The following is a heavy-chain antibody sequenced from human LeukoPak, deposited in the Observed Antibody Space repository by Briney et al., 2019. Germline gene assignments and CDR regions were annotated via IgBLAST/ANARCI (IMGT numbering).Heavy chain of an antibody. CDR2: ISSSGSTI. J-gene: IGHJ6*02. V-gene: IGHV3-11*04. CDR1: GFTFSDYY. Sequence: GGSLRLSCAASGFTFSDYYMSWIRQAPGKGLEWVSYISSSGSTIYYADSVKGRFTISRDNAKNSLYLQMNSLRAEDTAVYYCARTPKYYYYYGMDVWGQGTTVTVSS. CDR3: ARTPKYYYYYGMDV.